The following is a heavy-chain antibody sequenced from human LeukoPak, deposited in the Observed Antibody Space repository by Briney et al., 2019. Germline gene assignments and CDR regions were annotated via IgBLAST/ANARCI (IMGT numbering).Heavy chain of an antibody. CDR3: ARTVVTIFGGMDA. CDR1: GFTFSSYA. CDR2: ISYDGSNK. J-gene: IGHJ6*02. Sequence: GGSLRLSCAASGFTFSSYAMHWVRQAPGKGLEWVAVISYDGSNKYYADSVKGRFTISRDNSKNTLYLQMNSLRAEDTAVYYCARTVVTIFGGMDAWGQGTTVTVSS. D-gene: IGHD3-3*01. V-gene: IGHV3-30-3*01.